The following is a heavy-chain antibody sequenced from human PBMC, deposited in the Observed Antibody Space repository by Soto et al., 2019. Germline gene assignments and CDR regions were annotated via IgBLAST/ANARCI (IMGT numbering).Heavy chain of an antibody. D-gene: IGHD2-2*01. CDR2: INPNSGGT. CDR3: ARALRRGYCSSTSCYGVAFDI. V-gene: IGHV1-2*02. J-gene: IGHJ3*02. Sequence: ASVKVSCKASGYTFTGYYMHWVRQAPGQGLEWMGWINPNSGGTNYAQKFQGRVTMTRDTSTSTAYMELSRLRSDDTAVYYCARALRRGYCSSTSCYGVAFDIWGQGTMVTVSS. CDR1: GYTFTGYY.